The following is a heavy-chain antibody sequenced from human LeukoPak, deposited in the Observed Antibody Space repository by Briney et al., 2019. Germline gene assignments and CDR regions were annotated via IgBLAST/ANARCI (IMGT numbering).Heavy chain of an antibody. D-gene: IGHD6-13*01. J-gene: IGHJ4*02. CDR2: NIYIYFSENT. CDR3: AAGYSSSWYGRAGFDY. Sequence: SETLSLTCSVSGDSISSYCWNWIRQTPGKGLEWIGNIYIYFSENTNYNPSLKSRLTISVDTSKNQFSLKLSSVTAADTAVYYCAAGYSSSWYGRAGFDYWGQGTLVTVSS. CDR1: GDSISSYC. V-gene: IGHV4-4*09.